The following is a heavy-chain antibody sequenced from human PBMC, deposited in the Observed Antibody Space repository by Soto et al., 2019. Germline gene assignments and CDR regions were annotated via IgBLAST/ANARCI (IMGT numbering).Heavy chain of an antibody. J-gene: IGHJ4*02. CDR3: ARGRGYGFGIDH. CDR1: AGSVSSVDHY. D-gene: IGHD5-18*01. CDR2: MLYTGTT. V-gene: IGHV4-30-4*01. Sequence: SETLSLTCTVSAGSVSSVDHYWSWIRQPPGEGLESIAYMLYTGTTYYTPSLKNRVTISVDASKNLFSLRLSGVTAADTAVYYCARGRGYGFGIDHWGQGIVVTVSS.